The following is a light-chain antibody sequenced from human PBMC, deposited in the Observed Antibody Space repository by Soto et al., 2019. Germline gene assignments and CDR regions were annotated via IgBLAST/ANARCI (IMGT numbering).Light chain of an antibody. J-gene: IGKJ5*01. CDR2: GVY. Sequence: ENVLTQSPGTLSLSPGERATLSCRASQSVSSNFLAWYQQKPGQAPRLLIYGVYTRASGIPDRFSGSGSGTEFTLTISSLQSEDFEIYYCQQYNNWPITFGQGTRLEIK. CDR1: QSVSSN. V-gene: IGKV3D-15*01. CDR3: QQYNNWPIT.